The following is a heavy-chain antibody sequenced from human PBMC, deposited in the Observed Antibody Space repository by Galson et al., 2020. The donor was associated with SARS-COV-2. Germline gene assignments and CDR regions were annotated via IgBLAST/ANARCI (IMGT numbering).Heavy chain of an antibody. Sequence: SGPTLVKPTHTLPLTCTFSGFSLSTSGVGVGWIRQPPRKALEWLALIYWDDDKRYSPSLKSRLTITKDTSKNQLVLTMTNMDPVDTATYYCAHRLLWFGAGGFDPWGQGTLVTVSS. J-gene: IGHJ5*02. D-gene: IGHD3-10*01. CDR1: GFSLSTSGVG. V-gene: IGHV2-5*02. CDR2: IYWDDDK. CDR3: AHRLLWFGAGGFDP.